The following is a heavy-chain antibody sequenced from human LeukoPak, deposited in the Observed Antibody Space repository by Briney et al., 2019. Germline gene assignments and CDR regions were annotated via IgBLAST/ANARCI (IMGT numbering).Heavy chain of an antibody. CDR2: VFYNGAT. J-gene: IGHJ5*02. CDR1: GGSIIISGYY. CDR3: ARGGYYYDSSGYINWFDP. Sequence: PSETLSLTCAVSGGSIIISGYYWAWIRQPPGKGLEWIGSVFYNGATYYNPSLRSQVTISVDTSKNQFSLKLSSVTAADTAVYYCARGGYYYDSSGYINWFDPWGQGTLVTVSS. V-gene: IGHV4-39*07. D-gene: IGHD3-22*01.